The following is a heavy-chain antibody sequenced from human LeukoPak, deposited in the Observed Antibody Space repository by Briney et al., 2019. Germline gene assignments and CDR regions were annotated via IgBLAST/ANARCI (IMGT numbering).Heavy chain of an antibody. CDR3: ARGISLSNP. CDR1: GFTLSIYW. CDR2: IKQDGSEE. Sequence: PGGSLRLSCAGSGFTLSIYWMSWVRQAPGKGLKWLANIKQDGSEENYVDSVKGRFTISRDNAKNLLYLQMNSLRADDTAMYYCARGISLSNPWGQGTLVTVSA. V-gene: IGHV3-7*01. J-gene: IGHJ5*02.